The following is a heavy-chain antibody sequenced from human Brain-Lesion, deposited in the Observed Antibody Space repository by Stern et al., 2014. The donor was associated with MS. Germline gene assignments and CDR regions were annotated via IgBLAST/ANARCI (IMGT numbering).Heavy chain of an antibody. D-gene: IGHD2-2*01. V-gene: IGHV4-61*02. J-gene: IGHJ6*02. CDR3: ARGRVVPGFQYYATDV. CDR2: IFNSGRT. CDR1: GGSISSGGYY. Sequence: KESGPGLVKPSQTLSLSCTVSGGSISSGGYYWSWIRQPAGKGLEWIGRIFNSGRTSYNPSLKSRVTISIDTSKNQFSLRLNSMTAADTAVYYCARGRVVPGFQYYATDVWGQGTTVIVSS.